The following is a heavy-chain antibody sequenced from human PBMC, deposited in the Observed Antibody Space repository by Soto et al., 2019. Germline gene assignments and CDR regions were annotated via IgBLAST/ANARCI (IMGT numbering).Heavy chain of an antibody. CDR1: GFTFSSYG. Sequence: GGSLRLSCAASGFTFSSYGMHWVRQAPGKGLEWVAVISYDGSNKYYADSVKGRFTISRDNSKNTLYLQMNSLRAEDTAVYYCAKDGRNYYDSSGYYYYYGMDVWGQGTTVTVSS. J-gene: IGHJ6*02. CDR3: AKDGRNYYDSSGYYYYYGMDV. V-gene: IGHV3-30*18. D-gene: IGHD3-22*01. CDR2: ISYDGSNK.